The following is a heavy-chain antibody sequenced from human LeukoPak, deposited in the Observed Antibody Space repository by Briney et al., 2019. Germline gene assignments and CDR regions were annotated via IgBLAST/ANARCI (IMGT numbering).Heavy chain of an antibody. D-gene: IGHD2-2*01. CDR1: GFTFSSYT. Sequence: GGSLRLSCAASGFTFSSYTMAWVRQAPGKGLEWVSYISSSSSTIYYADSVKGRFTISRDNAKNSLYLQMNSLRAEDTAVYYCAREGCSSTSCSTMDVWGQGTTVTVSS. J-gene: IGHJ6*02. V-gene: IGHV3-48*01. CDR2: ISSSSSTI. CDR3: AREGCSSTSCSTMDV.